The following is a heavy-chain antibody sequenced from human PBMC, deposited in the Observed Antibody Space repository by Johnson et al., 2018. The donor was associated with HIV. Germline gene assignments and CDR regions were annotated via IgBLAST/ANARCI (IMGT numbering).Heavy chain of an antibody. D-gene: IGHD1/OR15-1a*01. V-gene: IGHV3-11*04. J-gene: IGHJ3*02. CDR2: ISSGSHTI. CDR1: GFAFSDYY. CDR3: ARGTWEQPHSFDM. Sequence: QVQLVESGGGLVKPGGSLRLSCAASGFAFSDYYMAWIRQAPGKGLEWVSFISSGSHTIYYADSVKGRFTISRDHSENSLYLQMNSLRAEDTAMYDCARGTWEQPHSFDMWGQGTMVTVSS.